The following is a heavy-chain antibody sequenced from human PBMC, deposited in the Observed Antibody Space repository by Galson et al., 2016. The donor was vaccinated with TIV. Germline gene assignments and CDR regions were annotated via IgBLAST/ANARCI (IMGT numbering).Heavy chain of an antibody. D-gene: IGHD3-22*01. J-gene: IGHJ6*02. CDR3: TKVPSSGFSYYYGLDV. CDR2: ISGGGGST. V-gene: IGHV3-23*01. CDR1: GFTFSIFA. Sequence: SLRLSCAASGFTFSIFAMTWVRQAPGMGLEWVSAISGGGGSTYYADSVKGRFTISRVNSKNTLFLQMNSLRAEDTAVYYCTKVPSSGFSYYYGLDVWGQGTTVTVSS.